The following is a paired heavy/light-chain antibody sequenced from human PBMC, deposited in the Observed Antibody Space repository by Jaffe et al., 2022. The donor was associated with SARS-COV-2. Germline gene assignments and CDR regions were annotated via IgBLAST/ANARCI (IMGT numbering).Light chain of an antibody. J-gene: IGLJ2*01. V-gene: IGLV2-14*01. CDR2: DVS. Sequence: QSALTQPASVSGSPGQSITISCTGTSSDVGGYNHVSWYQQHPGQAPKLMIYDVSNRPSGVSNRFSGSKSGNTASLTISGLQAEDEADYYCSSYASNRDVLFGGGTKLTVL. CDR3: SSYASNRDVL. CDR1: SSDVGGYNH.
Heavy chain of an antibody. V-gene: IGHV3-30*04. CDR1: EFTFNNYA. D-gene: IGHD2-2*01. CDR3: AREGGVPAAKEGYYYYMDV. Sequence: QVQLVESGGGVVQPGRSLRLSCAASEFTFNNYAMHWVRQGPGKGLEWVAVISNDGRDNYYVDSVKGRFTISRDNSKNTMNLQMNSLRAEDTAVYYCAREGGVPAAKEGYYYYMDVWGKGTTVTVSS. J-gene: IGHJ6*03. CDR2: ISNDGRDN.